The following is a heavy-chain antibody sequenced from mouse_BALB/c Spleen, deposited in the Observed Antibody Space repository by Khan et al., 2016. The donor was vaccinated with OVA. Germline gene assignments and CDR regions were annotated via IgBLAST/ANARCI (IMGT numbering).Heavy chain of an antibody. J-gene: IGHJ3*01. CDR1: GFDFSRYW. Sequence: EVKLLESGGGLVQPGGSLKLSCAASGFDFSRYWMSWVRQAPGKGLEWIGEINPDSSTINYTPSLKDKFIISRDYAKNTLYLQMSKVRSEDTALYYCARPYGYDGRAWFAYWGQGTLVTVSA. V-gene: IGHV4-1*02. D-gene: IGHD2-14*01. CDR2: INPDSSTI. CDR3: ARPYGYDGRAWFAY.